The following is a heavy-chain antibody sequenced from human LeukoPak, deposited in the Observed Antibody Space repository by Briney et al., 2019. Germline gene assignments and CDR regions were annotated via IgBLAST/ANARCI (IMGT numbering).Heavy chain of an antibody. CDR1: GFTVISYW. D-gene: IGHD2-15*01. CDR2: FSGSGGST. Sequence: GPCLRPSRAPSGFTVISYWISSVPQAPREGRGWVSTFSGSGGSTHYADSVKGRFTISRDNSKNTLYLQMNSLRAEDTAVYYCAKSGLNRFDYWGQGTLVTVSS. CDR3: AKSGLNRFDY. V-gene: IGHV3-23*01. J-gene: IGHJ4*02.